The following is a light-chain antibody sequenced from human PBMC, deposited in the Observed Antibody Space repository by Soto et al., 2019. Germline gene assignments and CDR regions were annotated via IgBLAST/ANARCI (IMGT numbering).Light chain of an antibody. CDR3: SSYTNSGTVL. Sequence: QSALTQPASVSGSPGQSITISCTGTSSDVGGYDYVSWYQQYAGKAPKLTIYNVRNRPSGVSNRFSGSKSGNTASLTISGLQPGDEADYFCSSYTNSGTVLFGGGTKVTVL. CDR2: NVR. V-gene: IGLV2-14*01. CDR1: SSDVGGYDY. J-gene: IGLJ2*01.